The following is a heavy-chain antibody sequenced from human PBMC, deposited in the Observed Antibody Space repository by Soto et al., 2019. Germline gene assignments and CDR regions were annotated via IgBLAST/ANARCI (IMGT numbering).Heavy chain of an antibody. CDR2: IIPLFDRA. CDR1: GGTISSYA. D-gene: IGHD3-10*01. Sequence: SVKVSCKASGGTISSYAISWVRQAPGQGLEWMGGIIPLFDRANYAQKFQGRVTITADESTNTAYMELSSLKSEDTAVYYCVRVYGSGSYPYYYYGMDVWGQGTTVTVSS. V-gene: IGHV1-69*13. J-gene: IGHJ6*02. CDR3: VRVYGSGSYPYYYYGMDV.